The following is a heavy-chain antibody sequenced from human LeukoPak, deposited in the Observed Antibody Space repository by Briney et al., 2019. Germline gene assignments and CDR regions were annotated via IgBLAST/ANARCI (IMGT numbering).Heavy chain of an antibody. V-gene: IGHV4-39*07. Sequence: SETLSLTCTVSGGSISSSSYYWGWIRQPPGKGLEWIGSIYYSGSTYYNPSLKSRVTISVDTSKNQFSLKLSSVTAADTAVYYCAVVRGSSGPFDYWGQGTLVTVSS. CDR2: IYYSGST. CDR1: GGSISSSSYY. J-gene: IGHJ4*02. CDR3: AVVRGSSGPFDY. D-gene: IGHD6-6*01.